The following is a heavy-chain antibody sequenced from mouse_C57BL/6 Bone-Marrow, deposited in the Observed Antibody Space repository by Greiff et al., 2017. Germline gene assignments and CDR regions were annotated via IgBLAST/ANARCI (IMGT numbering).Heavy chain of an antibody. D-gene: IGHD1-1*01. V-gene: IGHV1-55*01. CDR2: IYPGSGST. J-gene: IGHJ3*01. CDR1: GYTFTSYW. Sequence: QVQLQQPGAELVKPGASVKMSCKASGYTFTSYWITWVKQRPGQGLAWIGDIYPGSGSTNYNEKFKSKATLTVDTSSSTAYMQLSSLTSEDSAVYYCARDGYYGSSWAYWGQGTLVTVSA. CDR3: ARDGYYGSSWAY.